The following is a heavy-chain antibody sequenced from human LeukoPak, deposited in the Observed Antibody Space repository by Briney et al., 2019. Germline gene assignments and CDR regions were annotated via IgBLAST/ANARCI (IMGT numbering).Heavy chain of an antibody. J-gene: IGHJ5*02. V-gene: IGHV4-59*02. CDR1: GDSVSGYY. Sequence: SETLSLTCIVSGDSVSGYYWNWIRQPPGKGLEWIGYTHHSGNTLYNPSLKSRVTTSVDTSKNQFSLSLSSVTAADTAVYYCASGQGYQLLNWVVFDPWGQGTLVTVSS. D-gene: IGHD2-2*01. CDR3: ASGQGYQLLNWVVFDP. CDR2: THHSGNT.